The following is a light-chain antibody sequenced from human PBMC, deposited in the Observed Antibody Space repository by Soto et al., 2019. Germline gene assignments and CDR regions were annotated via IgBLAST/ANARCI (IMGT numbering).Light chain of an antibody. J-gene: IGKJ2*01. Sequence: IVLTQSPGTLALSPGDRATLSCRASQSVGTLYLAWYQQKPGQAPRLLIYGASTRVAGIPARFSGSGSGTEFRLTISSLHSEDFEVYYCQQYNNRPPDTFGQGTKLEIK. CDR2: GAS. CDR3: QQYNNRPPDT. CDR1: QSVGTLY. V-gene: IGKV3-15*01.